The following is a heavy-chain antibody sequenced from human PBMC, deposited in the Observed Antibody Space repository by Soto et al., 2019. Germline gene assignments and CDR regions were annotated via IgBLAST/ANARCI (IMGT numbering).Heavy chain of an antibody. Sequence: EVQLLESGGGLVQPGGSLRLSCAASGFTFSSYAMSWVRQAPGKGLEWVSAISGSGGSTYYADSVKGRFTISRDNSKNTLYLQMNSLRAEDTAVYYCAKATKGYYGSGSYSGMDVWGQGTTVTVSS. CDR1: GFTFSSYA. V-gene: IGHV3-23*01. J-gene: IGHJ6*02. CDR2: ISGSGGST. D-gene: IGHD3-10*01. CDR3: AKATKGYYGSGSYSGMDV.